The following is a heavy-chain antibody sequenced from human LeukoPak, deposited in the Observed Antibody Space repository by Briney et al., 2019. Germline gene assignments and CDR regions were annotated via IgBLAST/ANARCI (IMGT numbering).Heavy chain of an antibody. Sequence: GGSLRLSCAASGYSVTNNYMSWVRQAPGRGLEWVSLIYADGTTHYADSVKGRFTISKDTSQNTVYLQMNSLRAEDTAMYYCARDRAGTQAWVEFDPWGQGTLVTVSS. V-gene: IGHV3-66*02. D-gene: IGHD3-10*01. CDR1: GYSVTNNY. CDR3: ARDRAGTQAWVEFDP. CDR2: IYADGTT. J-gene: IGHJ5*02.